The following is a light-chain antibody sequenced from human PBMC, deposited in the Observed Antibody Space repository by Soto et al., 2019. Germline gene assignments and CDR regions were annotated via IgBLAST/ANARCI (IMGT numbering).Light chain of an antibody. CDR2: GAS. CDR3: QQYGRSGT. Sequence: EIVMTQSQSSLSVSPGERATLSCRASQSVSSNLAWYQQKPGQAPRLLIYGASSRATGIPDRFSGSGSGTDFTLTISRLEPEDFAVYYCQQYGRSGTFGQGTKVDIK. V-gene: IGKV3-20*01. CDR1: QSVSSN. J-gene: IGKJ1*01.